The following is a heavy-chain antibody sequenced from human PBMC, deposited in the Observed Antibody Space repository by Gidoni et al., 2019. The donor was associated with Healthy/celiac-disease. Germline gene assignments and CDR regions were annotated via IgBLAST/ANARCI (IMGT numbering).Heavy chain of an antibody. Sequence: TNYNPSLKSRVTISVDTSKNQFSLKLSSVTAADTAVYYCARELYYYDSSGGYFDYWGQGTLVTVSS. J-gene: IGHJ4*02. CDR2: T. CDR3: ARELYYYDSSGGYFDY. V-gene: IGHV4-59*01. D-gene: IGHD3-22*01.